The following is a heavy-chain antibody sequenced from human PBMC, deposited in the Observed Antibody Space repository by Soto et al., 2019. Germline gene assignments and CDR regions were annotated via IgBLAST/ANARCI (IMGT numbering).Heavy chain of an antibody. D-gene: IGHD3-22*01. V-gene: IGHV3-23*01. J-gene: IGHJ6*02. Sequence: GGSLRLSCAASGFSLSTYDMIWVRQAPGKGLEWVSDIRGRGDSTYYVDSVKGRFTISREDDKNSVYLQMNSLGAGDTAVYYCARAYYDSSGYPVGGMDVWGQGTMVTVSS. CDR1: GFSLSTYD. CDR3: ARAYYDSSGYPVGGMDV. CDR2: IRGRGDST.